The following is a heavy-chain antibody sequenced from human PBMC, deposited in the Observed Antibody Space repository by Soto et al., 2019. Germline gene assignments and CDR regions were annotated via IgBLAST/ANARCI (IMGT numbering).Heavy chain of an antibody. D-gene: IGHD2-15*01. CDR2: IYYSGST. CDR1: GISVSTSDYY. J-gene: IGHJ4*02. CDR3: AGFVVPASRNSDFDY. Sequence: SETLSLTCTVSGISVSTSDYYWGWVRQPPGKGLDWIGNIYYSGSTFHNPSLRSRVTLSVDTSKDQFSLRLNSVTAADTAVYFCAGFVVPASRNSDFDYWGQGTLVTVSS. V-gene: IGHV4-39*01.